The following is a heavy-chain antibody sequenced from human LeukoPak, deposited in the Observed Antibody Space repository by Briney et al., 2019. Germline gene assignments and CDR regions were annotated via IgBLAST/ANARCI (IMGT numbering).Heavy chain of an antibody. D-gene: IGHD4-23*01. CDR1: GGSFSGYY. CDR2: INHSGGT. CDR3: TRGRLEGRWYGGEWKQLDH. Sequence: SETLSLTCAVYGGSFSGYYWSWIRQPPGKGLEWVGEINHSGGTNYNPSLKSRVTISVDTSKHQFSLKLSSVTAADTAVYCCTRGRLEGRWYGGEWKQLDHWGQGTLVTVSS. V-gene: IGHV4-34*01. J-gene: IGHJ4*02.